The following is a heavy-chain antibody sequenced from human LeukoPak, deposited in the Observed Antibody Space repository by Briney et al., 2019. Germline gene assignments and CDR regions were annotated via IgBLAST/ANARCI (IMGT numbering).Heavy chain of an antibody. J-gene: IGHJ4*02. CDR3: ARDHDHSYDY. D-gene: IGHD3-3*01. Sequence: ASVKVSCKASGYTFSGYYLHWVRQAPGQGLEWMGWISPTSGGTNYAQKFQGRVTVTRDTSISTAYMELSRLRSDDTALYYCARDHDHSYDYWGQGTLVTVSS. CDR1: GYTFSGYY. V-gene: IGHV1-2*02. CDR2: ISPTSGGT.